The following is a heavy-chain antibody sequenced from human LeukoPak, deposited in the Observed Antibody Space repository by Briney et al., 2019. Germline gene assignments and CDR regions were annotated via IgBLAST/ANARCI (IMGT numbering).Heavy chain of an antibody. Sequence: SETLSLTCTVSGGSISSYYWSWIRQHPGKGLEWIGYIYYSGSTYYNPSLKSRVTISVDTSKNQFSLKLSSVTAADTAVYYCARGGSIVLMVYAVQNYYYYGMDVWGQGTTVTVSS. CDR2: IYYSGST. CDR3: ARGGSIVLMVYAVQNYYYYGMDV. J-gene: IGHJ6*02. V-gene: IGHV4-59*06. D-gene: IGHD2-8*01. CDR1: GGSISSYY.